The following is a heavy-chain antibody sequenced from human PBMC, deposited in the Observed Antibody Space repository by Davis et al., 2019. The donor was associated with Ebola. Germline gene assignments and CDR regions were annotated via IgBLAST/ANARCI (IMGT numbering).Heavy chain of an antibody. J-gene: IGHJ6*03. CDR3: ARGGATVDYYYYMDV. V-gene: IGHV1-2*02. CDR2: INPNSGGT. CDR1: GYTFTGYY. D-gene: IGHD3-16*01. Sequence: ASVKVSCKASGYTFTGYYMHWVRQAPGQGLEWMGWINPNSGGTNYAQKFQGRVTMTRDTSISTAYMELSRLRSDDTAVYYCARGGATVDYYYYMDVWGKGTTVIVSS.